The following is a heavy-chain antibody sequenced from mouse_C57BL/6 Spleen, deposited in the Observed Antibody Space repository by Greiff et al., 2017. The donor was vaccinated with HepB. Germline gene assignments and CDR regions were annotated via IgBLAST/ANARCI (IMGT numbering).Heavy chain of an antibody. CDR2: IDPSDSYT. J-gene: IGHJ2*01. D-gene: IGHD2-5*01. Sequence: QVQLQQPGAELVMPGASVKLSCKASGYTFTSYWMHWVKQRPGQGLEWIGEIDPSDSYTNYNQKFKGKSTLTVDKSSSTAYMQLSSLTSEDSAVYYCASSTIVTTRGVCFDYWGQGTTLTVSS. V-gene: IGHV1-69*01. CDR1: GYTFTSYW. CDR3: ASSTIVTTRGVCFDY.